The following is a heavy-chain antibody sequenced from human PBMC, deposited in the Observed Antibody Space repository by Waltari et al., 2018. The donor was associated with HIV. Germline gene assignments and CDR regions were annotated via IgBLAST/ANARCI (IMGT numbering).Heavy chain of an antibody. Sequence: EEQLVESGGGLVKPGGSLRLSCAVSGFTFSSYYMTWVRQAPGKGLEWVSYISSRGDDIYYADSVKGRFTISRDNANNSLFLQMSSLRAEDTAVYYCAKFTSCRGNTCSYGMQVWGQGTTVIVS. V-gene: IGHV3-21*06. D-gene: IGHD2-2*01. J-gene: IGHJ6*02. CDR2: ISSRGDDI. CDR3: AKFTSCRGNTCSYGMQV. CDR1: GFTFSSYY.